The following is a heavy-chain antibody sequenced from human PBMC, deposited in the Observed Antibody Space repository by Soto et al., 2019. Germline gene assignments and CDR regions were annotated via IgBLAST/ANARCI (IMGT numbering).Heavy chain of an antibody. D-gene: IGHD6-6*01. Sequence: PSDTLSLTCIVSGGSISSSSYYWGWIRQPPGKGLEWIGSIYYSGSNDYNPSLKSRVTISVDTSKNQFSLKLSSVTAEDTAVFYCARHRARNWFDPWGQGTLVTVSS. CDR1: GGSISSSSYY. V-gene: IGHV4-39*01. CDR2: IYYSGSN. J-gene: IGHJ5*02. CDR3: ARHRARNWFDP.